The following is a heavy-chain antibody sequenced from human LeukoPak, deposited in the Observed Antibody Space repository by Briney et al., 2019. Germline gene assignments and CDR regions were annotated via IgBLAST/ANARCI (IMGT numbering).Heavy chain of an antibody. Sequence: GGSLRLSCEASGFSLTSYDIHWVRQTPGKGLEWVAFLRSDGKTDNYADSVKGRFILSRDSSKNTLHLQLNTLRPEDTAVYYCARDLWASDGTGIYYYGLVDGFEIWGKGTMVTVSS. J-gene: IGHJ3*02. CDR1: GFSLTSYD. CDR3: ARDLWASDGTGIYYYGLVDGFEI. V-gene: IGHV3-30*02. CDR2: LRSDGKTD. D-gene: IGHD3-16*01.